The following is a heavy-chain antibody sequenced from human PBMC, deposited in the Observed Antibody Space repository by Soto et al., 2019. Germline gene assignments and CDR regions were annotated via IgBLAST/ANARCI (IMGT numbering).Heavy chain of an antibody. V-gene: IGHV6-1*01. CDR3: PRGEQDHGRIFDY. D-gene: IGHD3-16*01. CDR1: GDSVSSNSAG. J-gene: IGHJ4*01. CDR2: TYYRSKWYY. Sequence: SQTLSLTCAITGDSVSSNSAGWSWVRQSPSRGLEWLGRTYYRSKWYYEYAVSVRGRITVNPDTSKNQYSLQLNSVTPEDTAVYFSPRGEQDHGRIFDYRGQGTLLTVSS.